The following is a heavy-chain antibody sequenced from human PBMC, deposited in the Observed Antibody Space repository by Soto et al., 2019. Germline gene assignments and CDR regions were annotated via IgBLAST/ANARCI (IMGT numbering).Heavy chain of an antibody. Sequence: QVQLQESGPGLVKPSETLSLTCTVSGGSISNYYWSWIRQPPGKGLEWIGYIYYSGSTNYNPSLKSRVTISVATSKNQFSLKLSSVTAADTAVYYCARDKVDIGVSGTPDYDGMDVWGQGTTVTVSS. J-gene: IGHJ6*02. D-gene: IGHD6-19*01. CDR3: ARDKVDIGVSGTPDYDGMDV. CDR1: GGSISNYY. CDR2: IYYSGST. V-gene: IGHV4-59*01.